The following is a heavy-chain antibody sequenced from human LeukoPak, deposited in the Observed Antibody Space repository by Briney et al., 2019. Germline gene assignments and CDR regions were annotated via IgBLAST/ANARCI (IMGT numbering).Heavy chain of an antibody. J-gene: IGHJ4*02. CDR3: SRVRYDILTGYYLLDY. D-gene: IGHD3-9*01. CDR2: IRSKAYGVTT. V-gene: IGHV3-49*04. Sequence: PGGSLRLSCTVFGFTFGDYFMSWVRQAPGKGLEWVGFIRSKAYGVTTEYAASVKGRFTISRDDSKSIAYLQMNSLKTEDTAVYYCSRVRYDILTGYYLLDYWGQGTPVTVSS. CDR1: GFTFGDYF.